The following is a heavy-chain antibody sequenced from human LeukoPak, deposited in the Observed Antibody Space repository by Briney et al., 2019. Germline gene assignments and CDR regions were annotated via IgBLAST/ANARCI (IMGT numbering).Heavy chain of an antibody. Sequence: GASVKVSCKVSGYTLTELSMHWVRQAPGKGLVWMGGFDPEDGETIYAQKFQGRVTMTEDTSTDTAYMELSSLRSEDTAVYYCATGRYGDSNFDYWGQGTLVTVSS. CDR2: FDPEDGET. CDR1: GYTLTELS. J-gene: IGHJ4*02. V-gene: IGHV1-24*01. CDR3: ATGRYGDSNFDY. D-gene: IGHD4-17*01.